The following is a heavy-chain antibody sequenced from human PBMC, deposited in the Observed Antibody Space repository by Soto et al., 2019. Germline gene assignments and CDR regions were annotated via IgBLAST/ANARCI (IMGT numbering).Heavy chain of an antibody. V-gene: IGHV1-69*01. J-gene: IGHJ5*02. CDR2: IIPIFGTA. D-gene: IGHD6-13*01. CDR1: GGTCSSYA. CDR3: ARGRLGYSSSWEWFDP. Sequence: QVQLVQSGAEVKKPGSSVKVSCKASGGTCSSYAISWVRQAPGQGLEWMGGIIPIFGTANYAQKFQGRVTITADESTSTAYMELSSLRSEDTAVYYCARGRLGYSSSWEWFDPWGQGTLVTVSS.